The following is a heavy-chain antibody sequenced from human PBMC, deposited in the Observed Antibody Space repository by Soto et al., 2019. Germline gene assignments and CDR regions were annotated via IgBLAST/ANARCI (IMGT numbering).Heavy chain of an antibody. CDR1: GYTLSSFG. D-gene: IGHD6-19*01. V-gene: IGHV1-3*01. Sequence: QAQLVQSGAEVKKPGASVKVSCKASGYTLSSFGIHWVRQAPGQRLEWMGWINAGNGNTKYSQKLQGRVTFSRDTSANTAYMELTSLTSEDTAVYYCVRTRQQWLVGDPWGQGSLVTVSS. CDR2: INAGNGNT. CDR3: VRTRQQWLVGDP. J-gene: IGHJ5*02.